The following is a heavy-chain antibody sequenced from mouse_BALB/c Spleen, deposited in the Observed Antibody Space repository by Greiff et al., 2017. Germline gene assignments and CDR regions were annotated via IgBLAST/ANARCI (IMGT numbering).Heavy chain of an antibody. D-gene: IGHD2-3*01. V-gene: IGHV3-2*02. Sequence: DVHLVESGPGLVKPSQSLSLTCTVTGYSITSDYAWNWIRQFPGNKLEWMGYISYSGSTSYNPSLKSRISITRDTSKNQFFLQLNSVTTEDTATYYCARWLLQDYAMDYWGQGTSVTVSS. J-gene: IGHJ4*01. CDR2: ISYSGST. CDR3: ARWLLQDYAMDY. CDR1: GYSITSDYA.